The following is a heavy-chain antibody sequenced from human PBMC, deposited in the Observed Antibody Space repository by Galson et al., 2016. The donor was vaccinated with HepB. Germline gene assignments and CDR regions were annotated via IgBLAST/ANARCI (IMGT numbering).Heavy chain of an antibody. Sequence: LSLTCTVTGGSINSDYWSWIRRPPGKGLEWIGYIYYSGSTNYNPSLKSRVTLSVDTSKNQFSLKLTSVTAADTAVYYCARDSAGSFDLWGRGTLVTVSS. V-gene: IGHV4-59*01. CDR2: IYYSGST. CDR3: ARDSAGSFDL. CDR1: GGSINSDY. J-gene: IGHJ2*01. D-gene: IGHD3-10*01.